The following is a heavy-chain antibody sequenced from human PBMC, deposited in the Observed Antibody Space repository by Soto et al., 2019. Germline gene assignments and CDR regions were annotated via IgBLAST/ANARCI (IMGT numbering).Heavy chain of an antibody. CDR1: GGSISSSSYY. CDR2: IYYSGST. CDR3: ARLYSSSWYRGYYFDY. Sequence: SSETLSLTCTVSGGSISSSSYYWGWIRQPPGKGLEWIGSIYYSGSTYYNPSLKSRVTISVDTSKNQFSLKLSSVTAADTAVYYCARLYSSSWYRGYYFDYWGQGTLVTVSS. J-gene: IGHJ4*02. V-gene: IGHV4-39*01. D-gene: IGHD6-13*01.